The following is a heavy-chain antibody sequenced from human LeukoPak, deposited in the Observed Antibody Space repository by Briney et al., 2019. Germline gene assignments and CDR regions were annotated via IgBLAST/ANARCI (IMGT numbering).Heavy chain of an antibody. D-gene: IGHD5-12*01. CDR3: ARETQDIVATMDYYMDV. CDR2: IYASGNT. CDR1: GGSISSGSYY. V-gene: IGHV4-61*02. Sequence: SQTLSLTCTVSGGSISSGSYYWSWVRQPAGKGLEWIGRIYASGNTNYNPSLKGRVTMTVDTSKNQFSLKLSSVTAADTAVYYCARETQDIVATMDYYMDVWGKGTTVTVSS. J-gene: IGHJ6*03.